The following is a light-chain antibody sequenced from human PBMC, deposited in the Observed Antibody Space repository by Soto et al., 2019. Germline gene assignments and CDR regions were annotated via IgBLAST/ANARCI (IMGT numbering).Light chain of an antibody. CDR2: EGS. V-gene: IGLV2-23*01. CDR3: CSYARSSTYV. J-gene: IGLJ1*01. Sequence: QSVLTQPASVSGSPGQSITISCTGTRSDVGSYNLVSWYQQHPGKAPKVMIYEGSKRPSGVSNRFSGSKSDSTASLTISGLQAEDEADDFCCSYARSSTYVFGTGTKLTVL. CDR1: RSDVGSYNL.